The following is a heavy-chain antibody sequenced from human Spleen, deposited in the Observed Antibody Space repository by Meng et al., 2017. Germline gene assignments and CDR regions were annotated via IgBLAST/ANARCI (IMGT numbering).Heavy chain of an antibody. J-gene: IGHJ4*02. V-gene: IGHV4-39*07. CDR1: GDSISSSSYN. Sequence: SETLSLTCTVSGDSISSSSYNWGWIRQPPGKGLEWIGSIYYSGTTYYSPSLKSRVNLSIDMSKNQFSLKLSSVTAADTAVYYCARDPGSSWEIDSWGQGTMVTVSS. CDR2: IYYSGTT. D-gene: IGHD6-13*01. CDR3: ARDPGSSWEIDS.